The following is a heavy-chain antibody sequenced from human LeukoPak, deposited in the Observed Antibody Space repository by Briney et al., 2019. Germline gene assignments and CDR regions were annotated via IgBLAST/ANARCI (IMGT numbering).Heavy chain of an antibody. J-gene: IGHJ4*02. CDR1: GGTFSSYA. CDR3: ASSCGGDCYGYYFDY. CDR2: IIPIFGTA. D-gene: IGHD2-21*02. Sequence: ASVKVSCKASGGTFSSYAISWVRQAPGQGLEWMGGIIPIFGTANYAQRFQGRVTITADESTSTAYMELSSLRSEDTAVYYCASSCGGDCYGYYFDYWGQGTLVTVSS. V-gene: IGHV1-69*13.